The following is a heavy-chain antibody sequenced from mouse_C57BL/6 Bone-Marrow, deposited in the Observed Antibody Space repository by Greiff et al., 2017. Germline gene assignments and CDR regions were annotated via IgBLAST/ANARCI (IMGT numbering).Heavy chain of an antibody. D-gene: IGHD1-1*01. CDR2: ISYDGSN. Sequence: VQLKESGPGLVKPSQSLSLTCSVTGYSITSGYYWNWIRQLPGNKLEWMGYISYDGSNNYNPSLKNRISITRDTSKNQFFLKLNSVTTEDTATYYCARDYGSSFWFAYWGQGTLVTVSA. CDR3: ARDYGSSFWFAY. J-gene: IGHJ3*01. V-gene: IGHV3-6*01. CDR1: GYSITSGYY.